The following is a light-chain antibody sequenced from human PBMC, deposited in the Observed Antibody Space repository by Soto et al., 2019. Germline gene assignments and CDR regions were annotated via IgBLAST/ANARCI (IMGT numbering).Light chain of an antibody. V-gene: IGLV2-8*01. CDR2: EII. CDR1: SSDVGGYNY. Sequence: QSTITQPPSASGSPGQSVTISCTGTSSDVGGYNYVSWYQQHPGKAPKLMIYEIIKRPSGVPGRFSGSKSGNTASLTVSGLQAEDEADYYCSSYAGSSNFVFGTGT. J-gene: IGLJ1*01. CDR3: SSYAGSSNFV.